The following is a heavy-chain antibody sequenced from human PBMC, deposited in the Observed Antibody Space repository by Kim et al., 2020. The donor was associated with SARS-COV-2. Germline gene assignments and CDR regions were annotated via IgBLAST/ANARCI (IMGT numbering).Heavy chain of an antibody. CDR2: IYTSGRT. CDR3: ASAFGH. J-gene: IGHJ1*01. V-gene: IGHV4-4*07. CDR1: GDSLSSDY. D-gene: IGHD3-16*01. Sequence: SETLSLTCTVSGDSLSSDYWSWNRQPAGKGLDWIGCIYTSGRTNYNPPLHSRVTMSVDMFKNQFSLKLSSVTAADTAAYYCASAFGHWGQGTLVTVSS.